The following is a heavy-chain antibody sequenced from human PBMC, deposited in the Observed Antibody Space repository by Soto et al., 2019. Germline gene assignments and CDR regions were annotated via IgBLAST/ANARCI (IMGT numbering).Heavy chain of an antibody. V-gene: IGHV4-30-4*01. J-gene: IGHJ4*02. D-gene: IGHD1-1*01. CDR3: ARGDGRTGPSSDFDY. CDR2: IYYSGST. CDR1: GGSISSGDYY. Sequence: QVQLQESGPGLVKPSQTLSLTCTVSGGSISSGDYYWSWIRQPPGKGLEWIGYIYYSGSTYYNPSLKGRLTLAVDTSTNQVSLKLSSVTAAETAVYYCARGDGRTGPSSDFDYWGQGTLVTVSS.